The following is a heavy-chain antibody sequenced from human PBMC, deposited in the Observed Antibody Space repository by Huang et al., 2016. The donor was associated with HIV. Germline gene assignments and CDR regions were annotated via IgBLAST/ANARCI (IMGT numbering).Heavy chain of an antibody. CDR3: ARDRLYYGHMT. J-gene: IGHJ4*02. Sequence: GRFTISRDNAKNALYLQMNSLRAEDTAVYYCARDRLYYGHMTWGQGTLVTVSS. V-gene: IGHV3-11*06. D-gene: IGHD3-10*01.